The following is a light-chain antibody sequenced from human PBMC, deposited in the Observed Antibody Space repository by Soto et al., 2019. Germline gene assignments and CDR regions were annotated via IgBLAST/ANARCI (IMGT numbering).Light chain of an antibody. CDR2: AAS. CDR3: QQRSNGPPYT. V-gene: IGKV3-15*01. CDR1: QSVSRN. Sequence: EIVMTQSPATLSVSPGERATLSCRASQSVSRNLAWYQQKPGQAPRLLIYAASTRATGIPGRFSGSGSGTEFTLSISSLQSEDVAVYYCQQRSNGPPYTFGQGTKLEIK. J-gene: IGKJ2*01.